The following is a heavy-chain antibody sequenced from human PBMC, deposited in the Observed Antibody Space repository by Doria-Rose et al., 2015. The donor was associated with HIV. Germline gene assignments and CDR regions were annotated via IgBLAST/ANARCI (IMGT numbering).Heavy chain of an antibody. CDR3: ARIKSSRWYHKYYFDF. CDR1: GVSLSSPGMG. J-gene: IGHJ4*02. Sequence: SGPVLVKPTGTLTLTCTVSGVSLSSPGMGVSWIRQPPGKALEWLAKIFSDDERSYKTSLQSRLTISRGTSKSQVVLTMTDMDPVDTATYYCARIKSSRWYHKYYFDFWGQGTLVIVSA. D-gene: IGHD6-13*01. V-gene: IGHV2-26*01. CDR2: IFSDDER.